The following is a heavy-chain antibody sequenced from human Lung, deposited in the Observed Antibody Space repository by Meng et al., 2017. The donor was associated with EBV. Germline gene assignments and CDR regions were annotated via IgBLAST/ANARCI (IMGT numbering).Heavy chain of an antibody. CDR2: TYYRSKWYT. D-gene: IGHD3-10*01. Sequence: QVQLQQSGPGLVKPSQTLSLTCAISGDSVSSKTATWNWIRQSPSRGLEWLGRTYYRSKWYTDYAESVKSRIIINADTSKNQFSLQLNSATPEDTAVYYCARDELRWYDPWGQGTLVTVAS. V-gene: IGHV6-1*01. CDR1: GDSVSSKTAT. J-gene: IGHJ5*02. CDR3: ARDELRWYDP.